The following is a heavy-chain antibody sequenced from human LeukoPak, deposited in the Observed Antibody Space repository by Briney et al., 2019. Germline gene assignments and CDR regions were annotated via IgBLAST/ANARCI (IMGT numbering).Heavy chain of an antibody. CDR2: ISGSGGST. J-gene: IGHJ4*02. CDR1: GFTFSNYG. V-gene: IGHV3-23*01. CDR3: AKGCRAGTTTLAFDY. D-gene: IGHD1-7*01. Sequence: GGSLRLSCAASGFTFSNYGMNWVRQAPGKGLEWVSAISGSGGSTYYADSVKGRFTISRDNSKNTLYLQMNSLRAEDTAVYYCAKGCRAGTTTLAFDYWGQGTLVTVSS.